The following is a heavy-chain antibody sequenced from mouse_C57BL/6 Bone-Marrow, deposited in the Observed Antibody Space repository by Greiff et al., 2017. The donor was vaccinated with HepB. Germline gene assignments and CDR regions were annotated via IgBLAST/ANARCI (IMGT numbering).Heavy chain of an antibody. J-gene: IGHJ4*01. D-gene: IGHD1-1*01. V-gene: IGHV5-17*01. CDR3: ARIYYGSSYGGAMDY. CDR2: ISSGSSTI. Sequence: EVKLMESGGGLVKPGGSLKLSCAASGFTFSDYGMHWVRQAPEKGLEWVAYISSGSSTIYYADTVKGRFTISRDNAKNTLFLQMTSLRSEDTAMYYCARIYYGSSYGGAMDYWGQGTSVTVSS. CDR1: GFTFSDYG.